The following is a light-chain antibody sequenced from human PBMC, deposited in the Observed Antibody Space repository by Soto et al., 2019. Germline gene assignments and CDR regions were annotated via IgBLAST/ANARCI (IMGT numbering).Light chain of an antibody. V-gene: IGKV3-15*01. CDR1: QSVSSN. CDR3: QHYNNWPFT. CDR2: GAS. Sequence: EIVMTKAPATLSVSPGERATLSASASQSVSSNLAWYQQKPGQAPSPLISGASARDTGFPAMFSGSGSGTEFTLTIIILQSEDFAVDYFQHYNNWPFTFGQGTPLEI. J-gene: IGKJ2*01.